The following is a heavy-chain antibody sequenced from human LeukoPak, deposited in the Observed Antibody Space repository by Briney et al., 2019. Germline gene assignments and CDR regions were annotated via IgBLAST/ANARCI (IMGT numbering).Heavy chain of an antibody. Sequence: PGGSLRLSCAASGFTFDDYAMHWVRQAPGKGLECVSLISWDGDSTYYSDSVKGRFTISRDNNKNSLYLQMNSLRTEGTALYYCATAPYDSIGIFDYWGQGTLVTVSS. D-gene: IGHD3-22*01. CDR3: ATAPYDSIGIFDY. CDR2: ISWDGDST. J-gene: IGHJ4*02. V-gene: IGHV3-43D*03. CDR1: GFTFDDYA.